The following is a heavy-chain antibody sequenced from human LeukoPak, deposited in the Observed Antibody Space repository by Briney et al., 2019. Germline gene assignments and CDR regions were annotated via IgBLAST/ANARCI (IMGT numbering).Heavy chain of an antibody. Sequence: GGSLRLSCAASGFTFSSYGMHWVRQAPGKGLEWVAFIRYDGSNKYYADSVKGRFTISRDNSKNTLYLQMNSLRAEDTAVYYCAKDFGGLWFEAFDIWGQGTMVTVSS. V-gene: IGHV3-30*02. J-gene: IGHJ3*02. CDR1: GFTFSSYG. CDR2: IRYDGSNK. CDR3: AKDFGGLWFEAFDI. D-gene: IGHD3-10*01.